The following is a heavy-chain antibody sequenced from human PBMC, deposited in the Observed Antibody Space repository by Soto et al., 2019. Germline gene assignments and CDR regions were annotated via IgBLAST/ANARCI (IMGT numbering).Heavy chain of an antibody. CDR3: ARDLGDYYFDY. J-gene: IGHJ4*02. Sequence: VQLVESGGGVVQPGRSLRLSCAASGFTFSSYGMHWVRQAPGKGLEWVAVIWYDGSNKYYADSVKGRFTISRDNSKNTLYLQMNSLRAEDTAVYYCARDLGDYYFDYWGQGTLVTVSS. CDR1: GFTFSSYG. D-gene: IGHD4-17*01. CDR2: IWYDGSNK. V-gene: IGHV3-33*01.